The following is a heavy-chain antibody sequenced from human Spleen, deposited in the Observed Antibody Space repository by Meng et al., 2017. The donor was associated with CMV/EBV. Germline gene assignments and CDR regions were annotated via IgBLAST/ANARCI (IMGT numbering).Heavy chain of an antibody. D-gene: IGHD3-3*01. Sequence: GESLKISCAASGFTFDDYGMSWVRQAPGKGLEWVSAISGSGGTTYYADSVKGRFTISRDNSKNTLYLQMNSLRAEDTAVYYCAKDNFVGSGHNAFDIWGQGTMVTVSS. CDR3: AKDNFVGSGHNAFDI. V-gene: IGHV3-23*01. CDR1: GFTFDDYG. CDR2: ISGSGGTT. J-gene: IGHJ3*02.